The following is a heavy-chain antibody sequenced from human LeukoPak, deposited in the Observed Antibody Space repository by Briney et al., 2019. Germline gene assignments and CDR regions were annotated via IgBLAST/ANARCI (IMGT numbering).Heavy chain of an antibody. CDR2: ISSSSSYI. CDR1: GFTSSSYS. Sequence: GESLRLSCAASGFTSSSYSMNWVRRAPGKGLEWVSSISSSSSYIYYADSVKGRFTISRDNAKNSLYLQMNSLRAEDTAVYFCARVGALSSSWLLYWGQGTLVTVSS. J-gene: IGHJ4*02. V-gene: IGHV3-21*01. D-gene: IGHD6-13*01. CDR3: ARVGALSSSWLLY.